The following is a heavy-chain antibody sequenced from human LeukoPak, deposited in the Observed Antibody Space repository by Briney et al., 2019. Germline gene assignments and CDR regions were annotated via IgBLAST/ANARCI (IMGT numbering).Heavy chain of an antibody. CDR1: GGSISSYY. V-gene: IGHV4-4*07. CDR3: ARGKSSWERGPFDI. Sequence: SETLSLTCTVSGGSISSYYWSWIRQPAGKGLEWIGRIYTSGSTNYNPSLKSRVTMSVDTSKNQFSLKLSSVTAADTAVYYCARGKSSWERGPFDIWGQGTMVTVSS. CDR2: IYTSGST. D-gene: IGHD1-26*01. J-gene: IGHJ3*02.